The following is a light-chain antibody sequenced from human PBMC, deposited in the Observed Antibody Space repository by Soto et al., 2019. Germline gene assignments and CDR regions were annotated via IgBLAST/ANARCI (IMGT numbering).Light chain of an antibody. CDR1: QSVSTY. V-gene: IGKV3-15*01. CDR3: QQYGRSPPMYT. Sequence: EIVMTQSPATLSVSPGERATLSCRASQSVSTYLAWYQQKPGQAPRLLIYGASTRATGIPARFSGSGSGTEFTLTISSLQSEDFAVYYCQQYGRSPPMYTFGRGTKLEIK. CDR2: GAS. J-gene: IGKJ2*01.